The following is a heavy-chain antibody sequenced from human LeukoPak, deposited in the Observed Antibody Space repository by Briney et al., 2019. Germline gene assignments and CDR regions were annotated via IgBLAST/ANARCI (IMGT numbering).Heavy chain of an antibody. CDR3: TTVGYYYGSGSFDYYYYGMDV. Sequence: GGSLRLSCAASGFTFSSYSMNWVRQAPGKGLEWVGRIKDKSDGGTTDYAAPVKGRFTISRDDSKNTLYLQMNSLKTEDTAVHYCTTVGYYYGSGSFDYYYYGMDVWGQGTTVTVSS. CDR1: GFTFSSYS. CDR2: IKDKSDGGTT. V-gene: IGHV3-15*07. J-gene: IGHJ6*02. D-gene: IGHD3-10*01.